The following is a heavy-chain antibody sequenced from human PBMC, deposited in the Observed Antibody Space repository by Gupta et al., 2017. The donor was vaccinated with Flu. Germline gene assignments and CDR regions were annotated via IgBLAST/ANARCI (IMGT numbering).Heavy chain of an antibody. CDR2: INTDGSTT. CDR3: ARVAQGRYDFDY. CDR1: GFTSSSYW. D-gene: IGHD3-16*01. Sequence: EVQLVESGGGLVQPAGSLRLSCAASGFTSSSYWLHWVRQAPGTGLVWVSRINTDGSTTSYADSVKGRFTISRDDAKNTLYLQMNSLRAEDTAVYYCARVAQGRYDFDYWGQGTLVTVSS. J-gene: IGHJ4*02. V-gene: IGHV3-74*01.